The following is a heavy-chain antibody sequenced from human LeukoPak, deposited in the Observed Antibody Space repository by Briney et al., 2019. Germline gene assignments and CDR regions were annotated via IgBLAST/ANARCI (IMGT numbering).Heavy chain of an antibody. V-gene: IGHV5-51*01. J-gene: IGHJ3*02. Sequence: GESLKISCKGSGYSFTSYWIGWVRQMPGKGLEWMGIIYPGDSDTRYSPSFQGQVTISADKSISTAYLQWSSLKASDTAMYYCARQEFTCYSPCYAFDIWGQGTMVTVSS. CDR3: ARQEFTCYSPCYAFDI. CDR1: GYSFTSYW. D-gene: IGHD2-21*02. CDR2: IYPGDSDT.